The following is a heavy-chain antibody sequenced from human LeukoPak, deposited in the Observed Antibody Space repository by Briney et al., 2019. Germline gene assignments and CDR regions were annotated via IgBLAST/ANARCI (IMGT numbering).Heavy chain of an antibody. D-gene: IGHD4-11*01. V-gene: IGHV4-4*02. CDR2: IYQSGVT. J-gene: IGHJ4*02. CDR1: GGSISNGNW. Sequence: PSETLSLTCVVSGGSISNGNWWSWVRQPPGKGLEWIGEIYQSGVTNHNPSLKSRVTISIDLSRDQFSLKVTSVTAADTAVYYCASLGNYSYDFGYWGQGTLVTVAS. CDR3: ASLGNYSYDFGY.